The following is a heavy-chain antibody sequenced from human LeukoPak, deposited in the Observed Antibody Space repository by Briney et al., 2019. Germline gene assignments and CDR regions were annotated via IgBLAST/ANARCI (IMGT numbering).Heavy chain of an antibody. CDR2: IYTSGST. CDR3: SRDSDDFGYHTFDY. V-gene: IGHV4-61*02. D-gene: IGHD5-18*01. CDR1: GGSISSGSYY. J-gene: IGHJ4*02. Sequence: PSETLSLTCTVSGGSISSGSYYWSWIRQPAGKGLEWIGRIYTSGSTNYNPSLKSRVTISVDTSKIQFSLKLTSVTAADTAVYFCSRDSDDFGYHTFDYWGQGTPVTVSS.